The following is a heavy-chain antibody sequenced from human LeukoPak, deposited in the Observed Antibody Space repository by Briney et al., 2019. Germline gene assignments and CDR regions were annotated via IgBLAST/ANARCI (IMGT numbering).Heavy chain of an antibody. D-gene: IGHD2-15*01. V-gene: IGHV4-59*01. CDR3: AREDYCSGGSCYSGYFQH. J-gene: IGHJ1*01. Sequence: SETLSLTCTVSGGSISSYYWSWIRQPPGKGLEWKGYIYYSGTTNYNPSLKSRVSISVDTSKNQFSLKLSSVTAADTAVYYCAREDYCSGGSCYSGYFQHWGQGTLVTVSS. CDR2: IYYSGTT. CDR1: GGSISSYY.